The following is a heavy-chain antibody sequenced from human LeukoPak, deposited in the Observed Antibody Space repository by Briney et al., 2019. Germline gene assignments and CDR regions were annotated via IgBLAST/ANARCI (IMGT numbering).Heavy chain of an antibody. J-gene: IGHJ5*02. Sequence: SETLSLTCTVSGGSISGFFWTWIRQSPGKGPEYIGDIYYSGTTDYNPTLKSRVSMSVDTSKNQFFLNLTSVTAADTAIYYCERVGYGSGSWGWFDPWGQGTLVTVSS. CDR2: IYYSGTT. CDR3: ERVGYGSGSWGWFDP. V-gene: IGHV4-59*01. CDR1: GGSISGFF. D-gene: IGHD3-10*01.